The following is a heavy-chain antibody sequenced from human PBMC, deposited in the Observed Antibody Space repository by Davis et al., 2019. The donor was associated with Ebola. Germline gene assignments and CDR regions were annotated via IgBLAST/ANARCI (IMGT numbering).Heavy chain of an antibody. CDR1: GYTFTSYY. CDR2: INPSGGST. CDR3: ASPDYYDSSGYSDAFDI. D-gene: IGHD3-22*01. V-gene: IGHV1-46*01. J-gene: IGHJ3*02. Sequence: GESLKISCKGSGYTFTSYYMHWVRQAPGQGLEWMGIINPSGGSTSYAQKFQGRVTMTRDTSTSTVYMELSSLRSEDTAVYYCASPDYYDSSGYSDAFDIWGQGTMVTVSS.